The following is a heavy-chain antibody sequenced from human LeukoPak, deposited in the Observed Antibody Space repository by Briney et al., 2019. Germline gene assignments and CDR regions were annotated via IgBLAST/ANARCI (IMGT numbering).Heavy chain of an antibody. J-gene: IGHJ6*03. V-gene: IGHV1-18*04. Sequence: ASVKVSCKGSGYNFDRYGVNWVRQAPGQGLEWVGWISTYNGNTFYAQKFEGRVTITADESTSTAYMELSSLRSEDTAVYYCARDPDSSSPRPGSFYYYYMDVWGKGTTVTVSS. CDR1: GYNFDRYG. CDR3: ARDPDSSSPRPGSFYYYYMDV. CDR2: ISTYNGNT. D-gene: IGHD6-6*01.